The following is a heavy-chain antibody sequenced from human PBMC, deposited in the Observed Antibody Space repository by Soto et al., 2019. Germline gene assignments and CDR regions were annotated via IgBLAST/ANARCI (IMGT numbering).Heavy chain of an antibody. V-gene: IGHV3-7*01. CDR1: GFTFSSYW. Sequence: PGGSLRLSCAASGFTFSSYWMSWVRRAPGKGLEWVANIKQDGSEKYYVDSVKGRFTISRDNAKNSLYLQMNSLRAEDTAVYYCARGGGGYDLFGGYYYYYYMDVWGKGTTVTV. D-gene: IGHD5-12*01. CDR2: IKQDGSEK. J-gene: IGHJ6*03. CDR3: ARGGGGYDLFGGYYYYYYMDV.